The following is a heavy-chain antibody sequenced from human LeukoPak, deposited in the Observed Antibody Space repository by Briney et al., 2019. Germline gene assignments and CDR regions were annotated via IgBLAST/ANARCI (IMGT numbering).Heavy chain of an antibody. CDR1: GFTFSSYG. J-gene: IGHJ5*02. D-gene: IGHD1-26*01. V-gene: IGHV3-30*02. CDR2: IRYDGSNK. CDR3: AKVKWELRTDWFDP. Sequence: PGGSLRLSCAASGFTFSSYGMHWFRQAPGKGLQRVAFIRYDGSNKYYADSVKGRFTISRDNSKNTLYLQMNSLRAEDTAVYYCAKVKWELRTDWFDPWGQGTLVTVSS.